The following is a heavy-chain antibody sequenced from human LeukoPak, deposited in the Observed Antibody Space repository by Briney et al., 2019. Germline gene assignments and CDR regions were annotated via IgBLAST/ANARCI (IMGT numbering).Heavy chain of an antibody. J-gene: IGHJ4*02. CDR2: ISSSSSYI. D-gene: IGHD3-10*01. CDR3: ASYYGSGSQPDY. Sequence: KSGGSLRLSCAASGFTFSSYSMNWVRQAPGKGLEWVSSISSSSSYIYYADSVKGRFTISRDNAKNSLYLQMNSLRAEDTAVYYCASYYGSGSQPDYWGQGTLVTVSS. V-gene: IGHV3-21*01. CDR1: GFTFSSYS.